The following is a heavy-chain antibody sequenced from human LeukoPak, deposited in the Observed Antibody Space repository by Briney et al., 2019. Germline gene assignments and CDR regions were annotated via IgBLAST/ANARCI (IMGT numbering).Heavy chain of an antibody. D-gene: IGHD5-18*01. CDR1: GGSFSGYY. V-gene: IGHV4-34*01. Sequence: SETLSLTCAVYGGSFSGYYWSWIRQPPGKGLEWIGEINHSGSTNYNPSLKSRVTISVDTSKNQLSLKLSSVTAADTALYYCARGGQLWLRYWGQGTLVTVSS. CDR2: INHSGST. CDR3: ARGGQLWLRY. J-gene: IGHJ4*02.